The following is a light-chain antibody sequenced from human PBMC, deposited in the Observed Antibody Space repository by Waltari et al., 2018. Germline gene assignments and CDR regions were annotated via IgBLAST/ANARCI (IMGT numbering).Light chain of an antibody. J-gene: IGLJ2*01. CDR2: EVS. CDR1: SSAVCGYPS. CDR3: SSYTSSSTLV. Sequence: QSALSQPASVSGSPAQSLTFSCTGPSSAVCGYPSVSWYQQHPGKAPKLMIYEVSNRPSGVSNRFSGSKSGNTASLTISGLQAEDEADYYCSSYTSSSTLVFGGGTKLTVL. V-gene: IGLV2-14*01.